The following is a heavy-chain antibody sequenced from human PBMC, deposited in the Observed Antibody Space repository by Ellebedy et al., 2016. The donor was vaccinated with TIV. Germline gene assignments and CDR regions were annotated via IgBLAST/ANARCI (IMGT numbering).Heavy chain of an antibody. CDR1: GFTFRSCG. CDR3: ARNDMPAYPCFDF. D-gene: IGHD2-2*01. CDR2: ISDDGSEK. V-gene: IGHV3-30*03. Sequence: GGSLRLSCAASGFTFRSCGIHWVRQAPGKGLEWVAVISDDGSEKYYGDSVKGRFTISRDNSKNTLYLQMNSLRAEDTAVYYCARNDMPAYPCFDFWGQGTLVTVSS. J-gene: IGHJ4*02.